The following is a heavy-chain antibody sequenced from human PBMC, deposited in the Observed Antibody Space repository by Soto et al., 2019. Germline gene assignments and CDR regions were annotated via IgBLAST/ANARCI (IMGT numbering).Heavy chain of an antibody. Sequence: GGSLRLSCVVSGFTFSNYAMHWVRQAPGKGLEWVAVISYDEINKYYADSVKGRFTISRDNSKNTLSLQMNTLRAEDTAVYYCATFLLVGSFDIWGQGTMVTVSS. CDR3: ATFLLVGSFDI. CDR1: GFTFSNYA. CDR2: ISYDEINK. V-gene: IGHV3-30-3*01. D-gene: IGHD1-26*01. J-gene: IGHJ3*02.